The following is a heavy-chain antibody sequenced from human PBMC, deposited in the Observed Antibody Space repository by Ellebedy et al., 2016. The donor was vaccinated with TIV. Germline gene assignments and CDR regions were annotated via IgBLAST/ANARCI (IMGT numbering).Heavy chain of an antibody. V-gene: IGHV3-53*01. CDR2: MYSGGST. CDR1: GSTVSSNY. CDR3: VKGGYREIHYHSTAYDR. Sequence: GESLKISCAASGSTVSSNYMSWVRQAPGKGLEWVAVMYSGGSTYYAESVKGRFTISRDNSKNTLYLQMDSRSAEDTAVYYCVKGGYREIHYHSTAYDRWGQGTLVTVSS. D-gene: IGHD3-22*01. J-gene: IGHJ4*02.